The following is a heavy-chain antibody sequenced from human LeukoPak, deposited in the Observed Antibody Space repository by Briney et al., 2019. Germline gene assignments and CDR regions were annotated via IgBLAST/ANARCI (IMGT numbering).Heavy chain of an antibody. J-gene: IGHJ5*02. CDR1: GGSISSGGSD. D-gene: IGHD6-13*01. Sequence: SQTLSLTCTVSGGSISSGGSDWSWIRQHPGKGLEWIGYIYYTGSTKYNPSLKSRLTVSVDTSKNQLSLKLNSVTAADTAVCYCARHPGIAAAKRFDPWGQGTLVTVSS. CDR3: ARHPGIAAAKRFDP. CDR2: IYYTGST. V-gene: IGHV4-31*03.